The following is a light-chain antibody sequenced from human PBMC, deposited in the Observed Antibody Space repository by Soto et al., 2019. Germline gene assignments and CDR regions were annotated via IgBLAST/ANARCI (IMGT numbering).Light chain of an antibody. CDR3: HQYDDWPQT. Sequence: ERVLTQSPATLSVSPGERATLSCRASQSVSSHLAWYQQKPGQAPRLVIYDASTRSTGIPARFSGSGSGTEFTLNISSLQSEDFAVYYCHQYDDWPQTFGQGTKVEIK. CDR2: DAS. V-gene: IGKV3-15*01. J-gene: IGKJ1*01. CDR1: QSVSSH.